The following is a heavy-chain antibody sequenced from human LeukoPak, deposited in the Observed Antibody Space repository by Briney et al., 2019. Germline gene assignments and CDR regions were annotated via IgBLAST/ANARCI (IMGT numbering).Heavy chain of an antibody. CDR3: ARDFWSGYYSED. D-gene: IGHD3-3*01. Sequence: GGSPRLSCEFSGIIFSTYAMNSGREAPGEGLERGSYISGSSSGSTSIIHYADSVKGRFTISRDNAKNSLHLQMDSVSAEDTAVYYCARDFWSGYYSEDWGQGALVIVSS. CDR2: ISGSSSGSTSII. V-gene: IGHV3-48*04. CDR1: GIIFSTYA. J-gene: IGHJ4*02.